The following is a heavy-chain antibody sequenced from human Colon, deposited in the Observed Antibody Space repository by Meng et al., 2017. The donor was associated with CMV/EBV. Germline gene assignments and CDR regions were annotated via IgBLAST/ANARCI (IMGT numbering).Heavy chain of an antibody. J-gene: IGHJ5*02. D-gene: IGHD6-13*01. CDR3: ARYSSPMGFDP. Sequence: SETLSLTCTVSGGSISSSTYSWGWIRQPPGKGLEWIGSVYYSGSTYYNPSLKSRVTISVDTSKNQFSLKLSSVTAADTAVYYCARYSSPMGFDPWGQGTLVTVSS. V-gene: IGHV4-39*07. CDR2: VYYSGST. CDR1: GGSISSSTYS.